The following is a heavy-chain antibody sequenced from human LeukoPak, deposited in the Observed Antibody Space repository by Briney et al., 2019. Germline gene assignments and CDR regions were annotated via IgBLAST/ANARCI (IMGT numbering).Heavy chain of an antibody. Sequence: SETLSLTCAVYGGSFSGYYWGWIRQPPGKGLEWIGSIYYSGSTYYNPSLKSPVTISVDTSKNQFSLKLTSVTAADTAVYYCARCTNNYYYYMDVWGKGTTVTISS. D-gene: IGHD2-8*01. V-gene: IGHV4-39*01. CDR3: ARCTNNYYYYMDV. CDR1: GGSFSGYY. CDR2: IYYSGST. J-gene: IGHJ6*03.